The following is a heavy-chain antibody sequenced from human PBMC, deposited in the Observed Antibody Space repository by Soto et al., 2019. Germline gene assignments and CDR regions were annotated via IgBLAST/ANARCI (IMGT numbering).Heavy chain of an antibody. CDR3: AKPHGRAAEEFWCCYSYYYGMDV. Sequence: EVQLLESGGGVVQPGGSLRLSCAASGFTFSSYAMRWVRQAPGKGLEWVSAISGSGGSTYYADSVKGRFTISRDNSKNTLYLQMNSLRAEDTAVYYCAKPHGRAAEEFWCCYSYYYGMDVLGQGTTVTVSS. D-gene: IGHD3-3*01. CDR1: GFTFSSYA. V-gene: IGHV3-23*01. J-gene: IGHJ6*02. CDR2: ISGSGGST.